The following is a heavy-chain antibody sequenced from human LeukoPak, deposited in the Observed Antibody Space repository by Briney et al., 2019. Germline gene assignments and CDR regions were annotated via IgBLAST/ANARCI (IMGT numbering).Heavy chain of an antibody. V-gene: IGHV4-34*01. CDR1: GGSFSGYY. CDR3: ARDDCYYDSSGYCHHYFDY. Sequence: SETLSLTCAVYGGSFSGYYWSWTRQPPGKGLEWIGEINHSGSTNYNPSLKSRVTISVDTSKNQFSLKLSSVTAADTAVYYCARDDCYYDSSGYCHHYFDYWGQGTLVTVSS. CDR2: INHSGST. D-gene: IGHD3-22*01. J-gene: IGHJ4*02.